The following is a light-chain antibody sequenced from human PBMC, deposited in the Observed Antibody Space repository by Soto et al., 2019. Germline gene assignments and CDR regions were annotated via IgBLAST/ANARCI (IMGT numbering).Light chain of an antibody. CDR3: SSYTSSSWGGV. V-gene: IGLV2-14*01. Sequence: QSALTQPASVSGSPGQSITISCTGTSSDVGGYNYVSWYQQHPGKAPKLMIYEVSNRPSGVSNRFSGSKSGNTASLTISGLQAEDEADYYCSSYTSSSWGGVFGGGTKVTVL. J-gene: IGLJ2*01. CDR2: EVS. CDR1: SSDVGGYNY.